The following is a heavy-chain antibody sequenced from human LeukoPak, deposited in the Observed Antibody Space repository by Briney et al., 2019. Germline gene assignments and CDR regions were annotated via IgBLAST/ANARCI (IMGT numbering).Heavy chain of an antibody. CDR3: ANHYYGSGNKYLLTDV. D-gene: IGHD3-10*01. CDR2: IIPILGIA. V-gene: IGHV1-69*04. CDR1: GGTFSSYA. J-gene: IGHJ6*02. Sequence: SVKVSCKASGGTFSSYAISWVRQAPGQGLEWMGRIIPILGIANYAQKFQGRVTITADKSTSTAYMELSSLRSEETAVYYCANHYYGSGNKYLLTDVWGQGTTVTVSS.